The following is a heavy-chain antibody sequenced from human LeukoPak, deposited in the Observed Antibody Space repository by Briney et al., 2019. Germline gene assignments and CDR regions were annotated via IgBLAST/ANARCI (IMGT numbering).Heavy chain of an antibody. J-gene: IGHJ4*02. V-gene: IGHV3-23*01. D-gene: IGHD5-12*01. Sequence: PGGSLRLSCAASGFPFSSFPMSWVRQAPGKGLEWVSGISGGGDSTYYADSVQGRFTISRDHSKNTLYLQMNSLRAEDTAVYYCAKDRYSPPYYFGYGGQGTLVTVSS. CDR1: GFPFSSFP. CDR3: AKDRYSPPYYFGY. CDR2: ISGGGDST.